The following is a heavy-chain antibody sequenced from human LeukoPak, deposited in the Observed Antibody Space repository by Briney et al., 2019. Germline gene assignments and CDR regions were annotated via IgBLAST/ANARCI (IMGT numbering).Heavy chain of an antibody. D-gene: IGHD3-9*01. Sequence: ASVTVSCKPSGSTFTGAYMHWVRQAPGQGLEWMGWINPNSGETKFAQKFQGRVTMTRDTSISTVYMDLGGLRSDDTAVYYCARVLFNSGYDYWGQGSLVTVSS. CDR1: GSTFTGAY. J-gene: IGHJ4*02. CDR3: ARVLFNSGYDY. CDR2: INPNSGET. V-gene: IGHV1-2*02.